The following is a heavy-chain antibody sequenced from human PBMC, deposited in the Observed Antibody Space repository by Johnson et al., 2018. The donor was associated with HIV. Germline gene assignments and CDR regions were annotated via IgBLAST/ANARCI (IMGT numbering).Heavy chain of an antibody. J-gene: IGHJ3*02. CDR2: IYSGGST. CDR3: ARVGATAAFDI. V-gene: IGHV3-66*01. CDR1: GFSVSNNY. D-gene: IGHD1-26*01. Sequence: MQLVESGGGVVQPGGSLRLSCGASGFSVSNNYMNWVRQAPGKGLEWVSVIYSGGSTYYADSVRGRFTISRDNSMNTLYLQMSSLRAEDTAVYYCARVGATAAFDIWGQGTMVTVSS.